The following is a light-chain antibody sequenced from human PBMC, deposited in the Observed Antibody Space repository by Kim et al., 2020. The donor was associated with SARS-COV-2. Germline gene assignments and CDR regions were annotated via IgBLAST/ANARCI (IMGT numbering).Light chain of an antibody. CDR2: DAS. J-gene: IGKJ2*01. CDR1: QSVGSY. Sequence: LSPGERATLSCRASQSVGSYLAWYQQKPGQAPRLLIYDASNRATGIPARFSGSGSGTDFTLTISSLEPEDFAVYYCQQRSNWPLYTFGQGTKLEI. V-gene: IGKV3-11*01. CDR3: QQRSNWPLYT.